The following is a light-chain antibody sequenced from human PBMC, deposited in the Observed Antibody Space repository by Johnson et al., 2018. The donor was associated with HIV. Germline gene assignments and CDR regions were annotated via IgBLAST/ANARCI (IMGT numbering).Light chain of an antibody. CDR1: TCDIGNNY. J-gene: IGLJ1*01. Sequence: QSVLTQPPSVSAAPGQKVTISCSGNTCDIGNNYVSCHQQLPGTAPKLLIYENSNRPSGIPDRFSGSKSGTSATLAITGLQTGDEADYYCGTWDRSLNAGGVFGTGTKVTVL. V-gene: IGLV1-51*02. CDR2: ENS. CDR3: GTWDRSLNAGGV.